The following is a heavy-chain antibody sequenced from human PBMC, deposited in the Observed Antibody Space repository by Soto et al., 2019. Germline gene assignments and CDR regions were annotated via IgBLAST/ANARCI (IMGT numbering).Heavy chain of an antibody. Sequence: SHTLSLTCVISGDSVSSNSAAWNWIRQSPSRGLEWLGRTYYRSKWYSDYAASVESRITVNPDTSKNHFSLQLNSVTPEDTAVYYCARGEQDSRRLFYYWGQGTRVTVSS. CDR2: TYYRSKWYS. CDR1: GDSVSSNSAA. CDR3: ARGEQDSRRLFYY. J-gene: IGHJ4*02. D-gene: IGHD1-26*01. V-gene: IGHV6-1*01.